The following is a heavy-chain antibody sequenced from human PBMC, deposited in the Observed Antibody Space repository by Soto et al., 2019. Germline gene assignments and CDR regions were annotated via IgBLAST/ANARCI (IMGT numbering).Heavy chain of an antibody. Sequence: QVQLVQSGAEVKKPGASVKVSCKASGYTFTSYGISWVRQAPGQGLEWMGWISAYNGNTNYAQKLQGRVTMTTDTXTXXAYMELRSLRSDDTAVYYCARARRYYYDSSGHFDYWGQGTLVTVSS. CDR1: GYTFTSYG. V-gene: IGHV1-18*01. CDR2: ISAYNGNT. J-gene: IGHJ4*02. D-gene: IGHD3-22*01. CDR3: ARARRYYYDSSGHFDY.